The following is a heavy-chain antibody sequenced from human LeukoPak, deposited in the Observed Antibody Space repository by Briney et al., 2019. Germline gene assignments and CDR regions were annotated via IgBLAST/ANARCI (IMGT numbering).Heavy chain of an antibody. Sequence: PGGSLRPSCVASGFTFTSYDFNWVRQAPGKGLEWVSYISNGGGTISYADSVKGRFTISRDNAKNSVFLQMNTLRAEDTAVYYCARDSYMFGSDYWGQGTLVTVSS. D-gene: IGHD3-10*02. CDR3: ARDSYMFGSDY. CDR1: GFTFTSYD. J-gene: IGHJ4*02. CDR2: ISNGGGTI. V-gene: IGHV3-48*03.